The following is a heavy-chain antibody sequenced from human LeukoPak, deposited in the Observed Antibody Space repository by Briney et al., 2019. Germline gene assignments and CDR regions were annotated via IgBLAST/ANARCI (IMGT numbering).Heavy chain of an antibody. D-gene: IGHD1-1*01. CDR2: IYDSGST. CDR3: ARRNGPFDY. V-gene: IGHV4-30-2*01. J-gene: IGHJ4*02. Sequence: PSETLSLTCAVSGGSVSSGGYSWSWIRQPPGKDLEWIGYIYDSGSTYYNSSLKSRVTISVDRSKNQFSLKPSSVTAADTAVYYCARRNGPFDYWGQGTLVTVSS. CDR1: GGSVSSGGYS.